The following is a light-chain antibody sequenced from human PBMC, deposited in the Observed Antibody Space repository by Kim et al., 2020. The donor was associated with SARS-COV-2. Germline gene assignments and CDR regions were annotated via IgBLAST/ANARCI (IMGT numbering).Light chain of an antibody. V-gene: IGLV10-54*04. CDR2: RSD. Sequence: RQTAKLTCTGNSTSVGGLGVAWLQQHQSHPPKLIYYRSDGRPSGNAERFSGSRSGNTAYLTISGLQPEDEDNYYCSAWDSSLSAWVFGEGTKLTV. J-gene: IGLJ3*02. CDR1: STSVGGLG. CDR3: SAWDSSLSAWV.